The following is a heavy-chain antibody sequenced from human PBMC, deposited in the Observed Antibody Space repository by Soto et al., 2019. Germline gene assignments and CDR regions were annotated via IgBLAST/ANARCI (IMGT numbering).Heavy chain of an antibody. CDR1: GASITSSNW. CDR2: IHHSGST. J-gene: IGHJ4*02. CDR3: ARTIVGATGSDY. Sequence: PSETLSLTCTVSGASITSSNWWSWIRQPPGKGLEWIGEIHHSGSTNYNPSLRSRAIISVDKSKNKLSLELSSVTAADTAVYYCARTIVGATGSDYWGQGTLVTVSS. V-gene: IGHV4-4*02. D-gene: IGHD1-26*01.